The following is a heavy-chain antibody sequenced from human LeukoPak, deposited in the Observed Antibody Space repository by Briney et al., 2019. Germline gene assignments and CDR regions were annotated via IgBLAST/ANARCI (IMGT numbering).Heavy chain of an antibody. CDR1: GFTFSSYS. V-gene: IGHV3-21*04. CDR3: ARMSWLTLDY. Sequence: KSGGSLRLSCAASGFTFSSYSMNWVRQAPGKGLEWVSSISSSSSYIYYADSVKGRFTISRDNSKNTLYLQMNSLRAEDTAVYYCARMSWLTLDYWGQGTLVTVSS. CDR2: ISSSSSYI. D-gene: IGHD5-12*01. J-gene: IGHJ4*02.